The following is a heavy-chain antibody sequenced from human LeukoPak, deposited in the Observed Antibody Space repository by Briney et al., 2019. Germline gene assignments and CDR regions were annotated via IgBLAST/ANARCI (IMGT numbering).Heavy chain of an antibody. Sequence: ASVKVSCKAPGYTFTSYDINWVRQATGQGLEWMGWMNPNSGNTGYAQKFQGRVTITRNTSISIAYMELSSLRSEDTAVYYCARMDYYGSGSYYNLWDYYYYMDVWGKGTTVTVSS. J-gene: IGHJ6*03. CDR3: ARMDYYGSGSYYNLWDYYYYMDV. D-gene: IGHD3-10*01. CDR1: GYTFTSYD. CDR2: MNPNSGNT. V-gene: IGHV1-8*03.